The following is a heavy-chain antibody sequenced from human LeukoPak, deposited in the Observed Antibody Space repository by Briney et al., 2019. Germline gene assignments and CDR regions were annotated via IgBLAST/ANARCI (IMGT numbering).Heavy chain of an antibody. V-gene: IGHV4-34*01. CDR3: ARMGSYRYLAYFDY. J-gene: IGHJ4*02. CDR1: GGSFSGYY. D-gene: IGHD3-16*02. CDR2: INHSGST. Sequence: SETLSLTCAVYGGSFSGYYWSWIRQPPGKGLEWIWEINHSGSTNYNPSLKRRVTISVDTSKNQFSLKLSSVTAADTAVYYCARMGSYRYLAYFDYWGQGTLVTVSS.